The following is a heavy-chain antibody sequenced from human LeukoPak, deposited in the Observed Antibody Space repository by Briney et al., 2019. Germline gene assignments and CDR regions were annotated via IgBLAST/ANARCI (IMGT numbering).Heavy chain of an antibody. D-gene: IGHD5-24*01. V-gene: IGHV1-24*01. CDR3: ATGLGDGYLRYWYFDL. CDR2: FDPEDGET. Sequence: GASVKVSCKVSGYTLTELSMHWVRRAPGKGLEWMGGFDPEDGETIYAQKFQGRVTMTEDTSTDTAYMELSSLRSEDTAVYYCATGLGDGYLRYWYFDLWGRGTLVTVSS. J-gene: IGHJ2*01. CDR1: GYTLTELS.